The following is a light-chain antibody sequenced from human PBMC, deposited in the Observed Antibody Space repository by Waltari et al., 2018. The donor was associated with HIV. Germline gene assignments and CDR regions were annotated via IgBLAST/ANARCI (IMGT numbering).Light chain of an antibody. CDR3: SAWDSSLGAWV. V-gene: IGLV10-54*04. Sequence: QAGLTQPPSVSKDLRQTATLTCTGNSHNVGNQGATWLQHHQGHPPKLLSYRNNTRPAGISEGFAASRSRKTASLTITGLQPEDEADYDCSAWDSSLGAWVFGGGTKLTVL. CDR1: SHNVGNQG. CDR2: RNN. J-gene: IGLJ3*02.